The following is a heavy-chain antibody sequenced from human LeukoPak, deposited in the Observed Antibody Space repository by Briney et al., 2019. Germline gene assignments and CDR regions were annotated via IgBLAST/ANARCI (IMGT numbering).Heavy chain of an antibody. CDR1: GYTFTTYG. V-gene: IGHV1-18*01. Sequence: ASGRASGGTSGYTFTTYGVSWVQQAPGQGLEWTGWINPYDGTTKYAQKLQGRVTLTTDTSTSTAYMDLRSLRSDDTAVYYCARGQNWFDPWGQGTLVTVSS. CDR3: ARGQNWFDP. CDR2: INPYDGTT. J-gene: IGHJ5*02.